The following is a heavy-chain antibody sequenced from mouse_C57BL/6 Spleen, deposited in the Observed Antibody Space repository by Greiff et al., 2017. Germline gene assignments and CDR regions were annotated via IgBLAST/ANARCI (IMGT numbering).Heavy chain of an antibody. D-gene: IGHD1-1*01. V-gene: IGHV1-22*01. J-gene: IGHJ2*01. CDR2: INPNNGGT. Sequence: VQLQESGPELVKPGASVKMSCKASGYTFTDYNMHWVKQSHGKSLEWIGYINPNNGGTSYNQKFKGKATLTVNKSSSTAYMELRSLTSEDSAVYYCARESYSYFLFDYWGQGTTLTVSS. CDR1: GYTFTDYN. CDR3: ARESYSYFLFDY.